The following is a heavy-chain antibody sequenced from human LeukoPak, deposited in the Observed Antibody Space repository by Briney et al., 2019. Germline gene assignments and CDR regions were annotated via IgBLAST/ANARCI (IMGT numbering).Heavy chain of an antibody. V-gene: IGHV1-2*06. CDR2: INPNSAGT. D-gene: IGHD2-15*01. Sequence: ASVKVSCKASGGTFSSYAISWVRQAPGQGLEWMGRINPNSAGTNYAQKFQGRVTMTRDTSISTAYMELSRLRSDDTAVYYRARVKNSMKRDVVVVAATLYYWGQGTLVTVSS. CDR3: ARVKNSMKRDVVVVAATLYY. J-gene: IGHJ4*02. CDR1: GGTFSSYA.